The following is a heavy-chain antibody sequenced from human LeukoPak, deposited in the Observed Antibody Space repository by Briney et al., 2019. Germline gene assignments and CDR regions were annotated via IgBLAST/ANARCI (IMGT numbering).Heavy chain of an antibody. D-gene: IGHD3-22*01. CDR1: GYTLTELS. J-gene: IGHJ3*02. CDR2: FDPEDGET. CDR3: ATDYDSSGYYQPLDAFDI. Sequence: ASVKVSCKVSGYTLTELSMHWVRQAPGKGLEWMGGFDPEDGETIYAQKFQGRVTMTEDTSTDTAYMELSSLRSEDTAAYYCATDYDSSGYYQPLDAFDIWGQGTMVTVSS. V-gene: IGHV1-24*01.